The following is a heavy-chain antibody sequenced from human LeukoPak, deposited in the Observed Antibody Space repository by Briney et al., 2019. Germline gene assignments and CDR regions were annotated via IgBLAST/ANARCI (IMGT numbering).Heavy chain of an antibody. CDR3: ARGDYGVFFDY. D-gene: IGHD4-17*01. CDR1: GGSISSGDYY. CDR2: IYHSGST. V-gene: IGHV4-30-4*01. Sequence: SETLSLTCTVSGGSISSGDYYWSWIRQPPGKGLEWIGYIYHSGSTYYNPSLKSRVTISVDTSKNQFSLKLSSVTAADTAVYYCARGDYGVFFDYCGQGTLVTVSS. J-gene: IGHJ4*02.